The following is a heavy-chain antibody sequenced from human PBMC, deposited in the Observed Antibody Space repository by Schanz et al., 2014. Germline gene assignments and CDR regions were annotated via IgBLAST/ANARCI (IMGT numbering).Heavy chain of an antibody. J-gene: IGHJ3*01. Sequence: DVQLVESGGGLIQPGGSLRLSCAVSGFPVNTNYMSWVRQAPGKGLEWISSMYINSGSTQYADSVKGRFIISRDSSKNTLFLQMNSLRAEDTAVYFCARDGGRDGYNLAFDVWGQGTLVTVSS. CDR1: GFPVNTNY. CDR3: ARDGGRDGYNLAFDV. CDR2: MYINSGST. V-gene: IGHV3-53*01. D-gene: IGHD5-12*01.